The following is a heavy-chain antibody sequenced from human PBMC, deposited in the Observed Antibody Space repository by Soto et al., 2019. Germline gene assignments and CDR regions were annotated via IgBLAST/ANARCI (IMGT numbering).Heavy chain of an antibody. J-gene: IGHJ3*02. CDR3: ARGLAAAGTDDAFDI. CDR2: ISTHDANT. D-gene: IGHD6-13*01. CDR1: GYTFISYA. Sequence: ASVKVSCKASGYTFISYAISWVRQAPGQGLEWMGWISTHDANTKNAQKFQGRVALTTETSTSIAYMELRSLRSDDTAVYYCARGLAAAGTDDAFDIWGQGTMVTVSS. V-gene: IGHV1-18*04.